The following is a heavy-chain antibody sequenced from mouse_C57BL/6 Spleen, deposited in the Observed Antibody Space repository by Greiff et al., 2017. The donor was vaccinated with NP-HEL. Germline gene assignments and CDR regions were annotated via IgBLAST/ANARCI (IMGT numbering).Heavy chain of an antibody. CDR2: INPSSGYT. V-gene: IGHV1-7*01. CDR1: GYTFTSYW. J-gene: IGHJ2*01. Sequence: VQLQQSGAELAKPGASVKLSCKASGYTFTSYWMHWVNQRPGQGLEWIGYINPSSGYTKYNQKFKDKATLTADKSSSTAYMQLSSRTYEDDAVYYWERGGGLRSYYFDYWGQGTTLTVSS. CDR3: ERGGGLRSYYFDY. D-gene: IGHD2-4*01.